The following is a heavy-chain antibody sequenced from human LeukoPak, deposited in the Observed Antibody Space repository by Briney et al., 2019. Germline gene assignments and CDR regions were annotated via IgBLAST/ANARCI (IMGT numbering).Heavy chain of an antibody. J-gene: IGHJ4*02. D-gene: IGHD1-14*01. CDR2: IHNSGRT. Sequence: SETLSLTCSVSGGSVSSYYWSWIRQSPGKGLEWIGYIHNSGRTNYNPSLKGRVTGFVDTSKNQVSLRLSSVTAADTAVYYCARHGTISSESYFDYWGQGALVTVSS. CDR1: GGSVSSYY. V-gene: IGHV4-59*08. CDR3: ARHGTISSESYFDY.